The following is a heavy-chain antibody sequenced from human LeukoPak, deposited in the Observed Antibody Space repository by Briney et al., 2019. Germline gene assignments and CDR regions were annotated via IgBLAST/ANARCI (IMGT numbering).Heavy chain of an antibody. CDR2: IYYSGST. CDR3: ARGSSGWYPHYYYGMDV. D-gene: IGHD6-19*01. J-gene: IGHJ6*02. V-gene: IGHV4-30-4*02. CDR1: GGSISSGDYY. Sequence: SETLSLTCTVSGGSISSGDYYWSWIRQPPGKGLEWIGYIYYSGSTYYNPSLKSRVTISVDTSKNQFSLKLSSVTAADTAVYYCARGSSGWYPHYYYGMDVWGQGTTVTVSS.